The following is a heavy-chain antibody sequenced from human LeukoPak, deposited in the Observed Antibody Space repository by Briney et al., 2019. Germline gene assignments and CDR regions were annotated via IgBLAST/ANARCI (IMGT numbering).Heavy chain of an antibody. D-gene: IGHD6-13*01. V-gene: IGHV4-59*12. J-gene: IGHJ5*02. Sequence: PSETLSLTCTVSGGSISSYYWSWIRQPPGKGLEWIGFIFYSGTTNYNPSLKSRVTISVDTSKNQFSLKLSSVTAADTAVYYCARLTGYSSSWYKIDSGNWFDPWGQGTLVTVSS. CDR2: IFYSGTT. CDR3: ARLTGYSSSWYKIDSGNWFDP. CDR1: GGSISSYY.